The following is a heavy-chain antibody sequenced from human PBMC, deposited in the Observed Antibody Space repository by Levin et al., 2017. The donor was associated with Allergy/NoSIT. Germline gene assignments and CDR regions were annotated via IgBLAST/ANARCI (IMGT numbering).Heavy chain of an antibody. V-gene: IGHV4-39*07. J-gene: IGHJ4*02. CDR1: GGSLRSSSHH. D-gene: IGHD6-13*01. Sequence: PSQTLSLTCTVSGGSLRSSSHHWGWIRQPPGKGLEWIGSIYYTGITNYDPSLNSRIIISIDTSKNQFSLKLNSVTVADTAVYYCTRELSSSVDYWGQGTLVTVAS. CDR3: TRELSSSVDY. CDR2: IYYTGIT.